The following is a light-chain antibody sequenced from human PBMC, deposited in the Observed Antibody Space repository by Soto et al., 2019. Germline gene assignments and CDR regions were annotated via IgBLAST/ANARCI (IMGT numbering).Light chain of an antibody. CDR3: LHDYSYPRT. CDR2: TAS. J-gene: IGKJ1*01. CDR1: QAIRND. V-gene: IGKV1-6*01. Sequence: IQMTHSPSSLSASVGDRVIITCRASQAIRNDLGWYQQKPGKAPKLLIYTASTLQSGVPSRFSGSGSGADFTLTIRSLQPEDSATYYCLHDYSYPRTFGQGTKVDIK.